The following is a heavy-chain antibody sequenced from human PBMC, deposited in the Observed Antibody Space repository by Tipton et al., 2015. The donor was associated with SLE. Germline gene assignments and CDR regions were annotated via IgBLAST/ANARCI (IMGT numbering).Heavy chain of an antibody. J-gene: IGHJ2*01. D-gene: IGHD2-15*01. Sequence: TLSLTCTVSGGSISSYYWGWIRQPPGKGLEWIGSIYHRGSTYYNASLKSRVTISVDTSNTQFSLKLSSVTAADTAVYYCARESVDWYFGLWGRGTLVTVSS. CDR2: IYHRGST. CDR1: GGSISSYY. V-gene: IGHV4-38-2*02. CDR3: ARESVDWYFGL.